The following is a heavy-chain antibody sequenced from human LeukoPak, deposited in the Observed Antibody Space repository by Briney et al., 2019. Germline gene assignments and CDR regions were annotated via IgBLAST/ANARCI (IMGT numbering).Heavy chain of an antibody. D-gene: IGHD1-26*01. CDR2: IKQDGSEK. CDR1: GFTFSSYW. J-gene: IGHJ4*02. Sequence: GGSLRLSCAASGFTFSSYWMSWVRQAPGKGLEWVANIKQDGSEKYYVDSVKGRFTISRDNSKNTLYLQMNSLRAEDTAVYYCAGDRATSYFDYWGQGALVTISS. CDR3: AGDRATSYFDY. V-gene: IGHV3-7*01.